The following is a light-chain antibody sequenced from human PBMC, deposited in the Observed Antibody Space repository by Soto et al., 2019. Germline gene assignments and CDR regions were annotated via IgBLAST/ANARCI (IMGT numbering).Light chain of an antibody. CDR2: AAS. CDR1: QSISSY. CDR3: QHYNSYSEA. Sequence: DIQMRESPPPLPASVGDRVTITCRASQSISSYLNWYQQKPGKAPKLLIYAASSLQSGVPSRFSGSGSGTEFTLTISSLQPDDFATYYCQHYNSYSEAFGQGTKVDIK. V-gene: IGKV1-5*01. J-gene: IGKJ1*01.